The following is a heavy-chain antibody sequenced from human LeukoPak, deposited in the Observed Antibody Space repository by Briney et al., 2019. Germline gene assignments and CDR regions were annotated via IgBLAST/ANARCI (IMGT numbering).Heavy chain of an antibody. CDR2: IWYDGSNK. D-gene: IGHD4-17*01. Sequence: GRSLRLSCAASGFTFSSYGMHWVRQAPGKGLEWVAVIWYDGSNKYYADSVKGRFTISRDNSRNTLYLQMNSLRAEDTAVYYCARDMGYDYGDYGGGYWGQGTLVTVSS. CDR1: GFTFSSYG. J-gene: IGHJ4*02. V-gene: IGHV3-33*01. CDR3: ARDMGYDYGDYGGGY.